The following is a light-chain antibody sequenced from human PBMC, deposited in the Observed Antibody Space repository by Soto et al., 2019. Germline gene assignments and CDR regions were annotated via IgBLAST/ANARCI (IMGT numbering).Light chain of an antibody. Sequence: DIQVTQPPSSLSASVRDRVSITYLSSQRISNYLNWYQQKPVKAASLLIYAASSLQSGVPARFSGSGSGTDFTLTISSLQPEDFAVYYCQQYYNTRRTFGQGTKVDIK. CDR1: QRISNY. V-gene: IGKV1-39*01. CDR3: QQYYNTRRT. CDR2: AAS. J-gene: IGKJ1*01.